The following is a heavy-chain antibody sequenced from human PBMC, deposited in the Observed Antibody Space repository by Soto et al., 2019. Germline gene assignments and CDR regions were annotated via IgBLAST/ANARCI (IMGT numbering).Heavy chain of an antibody. D-gene: IGHD3-9*01. V-gene: IGHV1-18*01. J-gene: IGHJ4*02. Sequence: GASVKVSCKASGYTFTSYGISWVRQAPGQGLEWMGWISAYNGNTNYAQKLQGRVTMTTDTSTSTAYMELRSLRSDDTAVYYCARNRGYFDWLSPGYFDYWGQGTLVTVSS. CDR1: GYTFTSYG. CDR2: ISAYNGNT. CDR3: ARNRGYFDWLSPGYFDY.